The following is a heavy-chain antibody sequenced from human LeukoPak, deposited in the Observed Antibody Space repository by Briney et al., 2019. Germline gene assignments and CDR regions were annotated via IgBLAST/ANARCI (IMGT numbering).Heavy chain of an antibody. D-gene: IGHD3-10*01. CDR2: INPNSGGT. J-gene: IGHJ4*02. CDR1: GYTFTGYY. CDR3: ARSPDVYYYGSGSPPHFDY. V-gene: IGHV1-2*02. Sequence: ASVKVSCKASGYTFTGYYMHWVRQAPGQGLEWMGWINPNSGGTNYAQKFQGRVTMTRDTSISTAYMELSRLRSDDTPVYYCARSPDVYYYGSGSPPHFDYWGQGTLVTVSS.